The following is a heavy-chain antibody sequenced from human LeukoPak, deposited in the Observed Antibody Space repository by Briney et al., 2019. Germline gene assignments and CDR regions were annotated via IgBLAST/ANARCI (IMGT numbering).Heavy chain of an antibody. V-gene: IGHV5-51*01. CDR2: IYPGDSDT. CDR3: ARSHSGSYYFSDY. Sequence: GESLKISCKGSGYSFTSYWIGWVRQMPRKGLERMGIIYPGDSDTRYSPSFQGQVTISADKSISTAYLQWSSLKASATAMYYCARSHSGSYYFSDYWGQGTLVTVSS. CDR1: GYSFTSYW. D-gene: IGHD1-26*01. J-gene: IGHJ4*02.